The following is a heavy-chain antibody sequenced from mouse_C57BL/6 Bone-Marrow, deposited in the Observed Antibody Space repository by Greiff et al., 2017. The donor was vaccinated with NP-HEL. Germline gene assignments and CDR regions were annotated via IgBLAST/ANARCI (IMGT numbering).Heavy chain of an antibody. J-gene: IGHJ3*01. D-gene: IGHD1-1*01. Sequence: QVQLQQSGAELVMPGASVKLSCKASGYTFTSYWMHWVKQRPGQGLEWIGEIDPSDSYTNYNQKFKGKSTLTVDKSSSTAYMQLSSLTSEDSAVYYCARGLPIYYYGSKWFAYWGQGTLVTVSA. V-gene: IGHV1-69*01. CDR3: ARGLPIYYYGSKWFAY. CDR1: GYTFTSYW. CDR2: IDPSDSYT.